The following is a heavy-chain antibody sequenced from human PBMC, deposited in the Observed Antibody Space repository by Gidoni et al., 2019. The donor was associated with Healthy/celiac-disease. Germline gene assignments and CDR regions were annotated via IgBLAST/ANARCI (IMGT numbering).Heavy chain of an antibody. J-gene: IGHJ6*02. V-gene: IGHV3-33*01. CDR2: IWYDGSNK. CDR1: GFPFSSYG. CDR3: ARDSSSWLGYYYYYGMDV. D-gene: IGHD6-13*01. Sequence: QVQLVESGGGVVQPGRSLRLSCAAAGFPFSSYGMHWVRQAPGKGLEWVAVIWYDGSNKYYADSVKGRFTISRDNSKNTLYLQMNSLRAEDTAVYYCARDSSSWLGYYYYYGMDVWGQGTTVTVSS.